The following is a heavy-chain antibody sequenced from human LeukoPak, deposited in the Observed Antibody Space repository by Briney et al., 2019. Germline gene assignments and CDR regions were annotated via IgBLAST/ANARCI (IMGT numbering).Heavy chain of an antibody. CDR2: ISYDGSNK. D-gene: IGHD1-1*01. V-gene: IGHV3-30-3*01. CDR1: GFTFSSYA. Sequence: GRSLRLSCAASGFTFSSYAMHWVRQAPGKGLEWVAVISYDGSNKYYADSVKGRFTISRDNSKNTLYLQMNSLRAEDTAVYYCAILPGTDFDYWAQGTLVTVSS. CDR3: AILPGTDFDY. J-gene: IGHJ4*02.